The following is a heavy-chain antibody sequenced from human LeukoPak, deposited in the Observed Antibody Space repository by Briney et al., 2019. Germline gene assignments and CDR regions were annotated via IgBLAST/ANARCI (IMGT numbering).Heavy chain of an antibody. V-gene: IGHV3-23*01. D-gene: IGHD4-17*01. CDR3: AKLSTYGDSTEDH. CDR2: FSIGGGSR. J-gene: IGHJ4*02. Sequence: PGGSLRLSCAASGFTFNEYAMIWVRQAPEKGLEWVSSFSIGGGSREYADSVKGRFTISRDNSQNTLYLQLNSLRVEDTAVYYCAKLSTYGDSTEDHWGQGTLVTVSS. CDR1: GFTFNEYA.